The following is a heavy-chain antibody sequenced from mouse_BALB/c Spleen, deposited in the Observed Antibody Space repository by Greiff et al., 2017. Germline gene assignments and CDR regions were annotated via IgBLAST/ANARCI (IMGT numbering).Heavy chain of an antibody. CDR1: GYTFTSYW. Sequence: VQLQQSGAELVKPGASVKLSCKTSGYTFTSYWIQWVKQRPGQGLGWIGEIFPGTGTTYYNEKFKGKATLTIDTSSSTAYMQLSSLTSEDSAVYFCAREYYGSTYYWGQGTTLTVSS. V-gene: IGHV1S132*01. J-gene: IGHJ2*01. CDR3: AREYYGSTYY. D-gene: IGHD1-1*01. CDR2: IFPGTGTT.